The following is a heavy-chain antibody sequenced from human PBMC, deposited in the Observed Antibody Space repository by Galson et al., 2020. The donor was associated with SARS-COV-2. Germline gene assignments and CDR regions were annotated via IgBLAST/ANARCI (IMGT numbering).Heavy chain of an antibody. CDR2: INPSGGST. D-gene: IGHD2-2*01. CDR1: GYTFTSYY. J-gene: IGHJ6*02. Sequence: ASVKVSCKASGYTFTSYYMHWVRQAPGQGLEWMGIINPSGGSTSYAQKFQGRVTMTRDTSTSTVYMELSSLRSEDTAVYYCARDIVVVPAYYYGMDVWGQGTTVTVSS. CDR3: ARDIVVVPAYYYGMDV. V-gene: IGHV1-46*03.